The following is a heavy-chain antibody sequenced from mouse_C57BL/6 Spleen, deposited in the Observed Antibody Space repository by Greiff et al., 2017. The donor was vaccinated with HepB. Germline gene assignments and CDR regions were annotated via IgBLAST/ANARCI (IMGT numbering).Heavy chain of an antibody. CDR1: GFTFSDFY. CDR3: ARDAVSIYYGTSYWYFDV. V-gene: IGHV7-1*01. CDR2: SRNKANDYTT. Sequence: EVKLVESGGGLVQSGRSLRLSCATSGFTFSDFYMEWVRQAPGKGLEWIAASRNKANDYTTEYSASVKGRFIVSRDTSQSILYLQMNALRAEDTAIYYCARDAVSIYYGTSYWYFDVWGTGTTVTVSS. D-gene: IGHD2-1*01. J-gene: IGHJ1*03.